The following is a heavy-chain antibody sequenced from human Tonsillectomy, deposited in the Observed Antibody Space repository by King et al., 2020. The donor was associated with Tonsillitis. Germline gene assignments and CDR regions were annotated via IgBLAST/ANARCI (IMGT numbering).Heavy chain of an antibody. J-gene: IGHJ4*02. Sequence: QLQESGPGLVKPSETLSLTCTVSGGSISSSSYYWGWIRQPPGKGLEWIGSIYYSGSTYYNPSLKSRVTISVDTSKNQFSLKLSSVTAADTAVYYCAGHPDYDILTGYDYWGQGTLVTVSS. D-gene: IGHD3-9*01. CDR2: IYYSGST. CDR1: GGSISSSSYY. CDR3: AGHPDYDILTGYDY. V-gene: IGHV4-39*01.